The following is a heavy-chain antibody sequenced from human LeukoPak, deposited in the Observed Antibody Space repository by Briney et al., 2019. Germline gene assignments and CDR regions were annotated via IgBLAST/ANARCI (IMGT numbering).Heavy chain of an antibody. J-gene: IGHJ4*02. CDR2: IYYSGST. D-gene: IGHD5-12*01. Sequence: SETLSLTCTVSGGSISSSSYYWGWIRQPPGTGLEWIGSIYYSGSTYYNPSLKSRVTISVDTSKNQFSLKLSSVTAADTAVYYCAGKSRDGYNFPPTLDYWGQGTLVTVSS. V-gene: IGHV4-39*01. CDR1: GGSISSSSYY. CDR3: AGKSRDGYNFPPTLDY.